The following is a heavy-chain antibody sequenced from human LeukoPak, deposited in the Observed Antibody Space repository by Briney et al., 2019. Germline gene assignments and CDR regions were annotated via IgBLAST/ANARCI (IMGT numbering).Heavy chain of an antibody. CDR3: ARVNYGSATKEDY. J-gene: IGHJ4*02. CDR2: IYYSGSA. V-gene: IGHV4-31*03. Sequence: SEALSLTCTVSGGSISSGGYYWSWIRQHPGKGLEWIGYIYYSGSAYYNPSLKSRVTISVDTSENQFPLKLSSVTAADTAVYYCARVNYGSATKEDYWGQGTLVTVSS. D-gene: IGHD3-10*01. CDR1: GGSISSGGYY.